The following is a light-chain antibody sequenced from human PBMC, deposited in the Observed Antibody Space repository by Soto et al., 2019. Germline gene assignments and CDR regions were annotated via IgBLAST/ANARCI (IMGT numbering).Light chain of an antibody. CDR2: TNS. V-gene: IGLV1-40*01. CDR3: QSYDSSLSGFV. J-gene: IGLJ1*01. Sequence: QSVLTQPPSVSGAPGQRVTISCTGSSSNIGAGYDVHWYQQLPGTAPKLLVYTNSNRPSGVPDRFSGSKYGTSASLAITWLQADDEADYFCQSYDSSLSGFVCGTGTKLNVL. CDR1: SSNIGAGYD.